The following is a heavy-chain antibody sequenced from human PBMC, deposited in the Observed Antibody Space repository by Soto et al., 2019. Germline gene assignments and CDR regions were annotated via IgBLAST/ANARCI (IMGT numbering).Heavy chain of an antibody. CDR3: ARDMTGADDY. Sequence: TRGSLRLSCAASGFTFSKYWFHWFRQAPGKGLMWVSRIDPYDTGITYADSVKGRFTISRDNARNTLYLQMDSLTAEDTAVYYCARDMTGADDYLGQGTLVTVSS. CDR1: GFTFSKYW. V-gene: IGHV3-74*01. J-gene: IGHJ4*02. D-gene: IGHD3-9*01. CDR2: IDPYDTGI.